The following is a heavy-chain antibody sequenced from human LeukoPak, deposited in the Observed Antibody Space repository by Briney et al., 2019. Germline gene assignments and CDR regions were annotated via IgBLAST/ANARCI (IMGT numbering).Heavy chain of an antibody. J-gene: IGHJ4*02. V-gene: IGHV1-46*01. CDR1: GYTFTSYG. CDR2: INPSGGST. D-gene: IGHD4-23*01. CDR3: ARDRDGGNSVFDY. Sequence: GASVRVSCKASGYTFTSYGISWVRQAPGQGLEWMGIINPSGGSTSYAQKFQGRVTMTRDTSTSTVYMELSSLRSEDTAVYYCARDRDGGNSVFDYWGQGTLVTVSS.